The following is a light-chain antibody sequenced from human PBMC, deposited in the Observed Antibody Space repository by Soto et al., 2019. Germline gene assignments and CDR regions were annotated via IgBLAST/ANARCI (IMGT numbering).Light chain of an antibody. CDR2: KAS. CDR3: QQYNSNTPDT. V-gene: IGKV1-5*03. J-gene: IGKJ2*01. CDR1: QSISTW. Sequence: DIQMTQSPSTLSASVGDRVTITCRASQSISTWLAWYQQKQGKAPKLLIYKASSLESGVPSRFSGSGSGTEFTLTISSLQPEDFATYYCQQYNSNTPDTFGQGTKLEIK.